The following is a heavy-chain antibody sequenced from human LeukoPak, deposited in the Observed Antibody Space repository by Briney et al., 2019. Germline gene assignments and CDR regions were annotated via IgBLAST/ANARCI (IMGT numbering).Heavy chain of an antibody. CDR2: IYYSGNT. CDR3: ARGTGSRVWELNWFDP. J-gene: IGHJ5*02. CDR1: GGSISSYY. D-gene: IGHD3-10*01. Sequence: SETLSLTCTVSGGSISSYYWSWIRQPPGKGLEWVGYIYYSGNTNYNPSLKSRVITSVDTSKNQFSLKLSSVTAADTAVYYCARGTGSRVWELNWFDPWGQGILVTVSP. V-gene: IGHV4-59*01.